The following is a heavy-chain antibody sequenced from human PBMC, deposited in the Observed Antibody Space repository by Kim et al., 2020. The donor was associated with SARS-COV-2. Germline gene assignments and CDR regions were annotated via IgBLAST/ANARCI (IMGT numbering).Heavy chain of an antibody. Sequence: SVKVSCKASGGTFSSYAISWVRQAPGQGLEWMGGIIPIFGTANYAQKFQGRVTITADESTSTAYMELSSLRSEDTAVYYCARDQIAAALVGYYYYGMDVWGQGTTVTVSS. CDR3: ARDQIAAALVGYYYYGMDV. V-gene: IGHV1-69*13. D-gene: IGHD6-13*01. J-gene: IGHJ6*02. CDR2: IIPIFGTA. CDR1: GGTFSSYA.